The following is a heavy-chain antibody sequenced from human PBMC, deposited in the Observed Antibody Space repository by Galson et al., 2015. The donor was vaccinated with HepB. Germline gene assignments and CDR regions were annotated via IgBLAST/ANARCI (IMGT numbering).Heavy chain of an antibody. J-gene: IGHJ4*02. CDR2: IYYAGSS. CDR1: GGSIISSRNY. D-gene: IGHD2-2*01. CDR3: ARPRYCSSASCSASFDY. Sequence: ETLSLTCTVSGGSIISSRNYWGWIRQPPGKGLEWIGGIYYAGSSHYNPSLKSRLTLSVDTSKNQFSLRLTSVTAADTAVYYCARPRYCSSASCSASFDYWGQGILVTVSS. V-gene: IGHV4-39*01.